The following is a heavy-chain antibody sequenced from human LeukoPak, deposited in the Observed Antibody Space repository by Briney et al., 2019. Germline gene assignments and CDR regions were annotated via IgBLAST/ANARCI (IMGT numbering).Heavy chain of an antibody. Sequence: GGSLRLSCTASGYSFSDYYMSWLRQAPGKGLEWLSYIGKSGTPVYYAASVRDRFTISRDNAKKLLYLELNSLRVDDTAVYYCTRDLRRGAHHSWGQGTLVTVS. CDR3: TRDLRRGAHHS. J-gene: IGHJ4*02. V-gene: IGHV3-11*04. CDR2: IGKSGTPV. CDR1: GYSFSDYY. D-gene: IGHD3-10*01.